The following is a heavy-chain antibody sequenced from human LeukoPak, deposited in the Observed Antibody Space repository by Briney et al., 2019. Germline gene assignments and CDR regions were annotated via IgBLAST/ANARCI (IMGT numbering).Heavy chain of an antibody. CDR2: IYPGDSDT. J-gene: IGHJ3*02. Sequence: GESLKIYCKGSGYRFSSYWTGWVRQMPGKGLEWMGIIYPGDSDTRYSPSFQVQVTMSADKSISTAYVQWSSLKASDSAMHYCARRTVAGNFDAFDIWGQGTLVTVSS. D-gene: IGHD6-19*01. CDR1: GYRFSSYW. V-gene: IGHV5-51*01. CDR3: ARRTVAGNFDAFDI.